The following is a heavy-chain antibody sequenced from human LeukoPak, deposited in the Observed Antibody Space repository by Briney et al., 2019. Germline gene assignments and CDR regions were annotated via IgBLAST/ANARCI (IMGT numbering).Heavy chain of an antibody. CDR3: ATDYSQRKVGWFDP. CDR1: GFSFSSYA. D-gene: IGHD1-26*01. J-gene: IGHJ5*02. Sequence: GGSLRLSCAASGFSFSSYAMSWVRQAPGKGLEWVSGISGSGGSTYYADSVKGRFTISRDNSKNTLYLQMNSLRAEDTAVYYCATDYSQRKVGWFDPWGQGTLVTVSS. CDR2: ISGSGGST. V-gene: IGHV3-23*01.